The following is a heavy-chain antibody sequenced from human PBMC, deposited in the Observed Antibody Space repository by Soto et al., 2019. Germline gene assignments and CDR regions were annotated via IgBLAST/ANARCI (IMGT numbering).Heavy chain of an antibody. J-gene: IGHJ4*02. V-gene: IGHV3-23*01. CDR1: GFTFSSYA. CDR2: ISGSGGST. D-gene: IGHD2-15*01. Sequence: VGSLRLSCAASGFTFSSYAMSWVRQAPGKGLEWVSAISGSGGSTYYADSVKSRFTISRDNSKNTLYLQMNSLRAEDTAVYYCAKGLRLFSSSAQDFDDWGQGTLVTVSS. CDR3: AKGLRLFSSSAQDFDD.